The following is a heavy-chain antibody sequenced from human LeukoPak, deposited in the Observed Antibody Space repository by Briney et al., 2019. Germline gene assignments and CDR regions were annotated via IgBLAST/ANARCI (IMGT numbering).Heavy chain of an antibody. CDR3: AGTYERDLDY. CDR1: GFTFSRDH. V-gene: IGHV3-48*01. Sequence: GGSLRLSCAASGFTFSRDHMNWVRQAPGKGLEWVSYISIISSTIYYADSVKGRFTISRDDAKNSVYLQMNSLRADDTAVYYCAGTYERDLDYWGQGTLVTVSS. CDR2: ISIISSTI. D-gene: IGHD5-12*01. J-gene: IGHJ4*02.